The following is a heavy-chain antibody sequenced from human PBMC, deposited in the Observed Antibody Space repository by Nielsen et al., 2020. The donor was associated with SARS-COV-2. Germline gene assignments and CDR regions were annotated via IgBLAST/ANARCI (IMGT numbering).Heavy chain of an antibody. CDR1: GFTFSSYA. D-gene: IGHD3-3*01. J-gene: IGHJ4*02. Sequence: GESLKISCAASGFTFSSYAMSWVRQAPGKGLEWVSAISGSGGSTYYADSVKGRFTISRDNSKNTLYLQMNSLRPEDTAVYYCVRDSSVVIWSGYPVDWGQGTLVTVSS. CDR3: VRDSSVVIWSGYPVD. V-gene: IGHV3-23*01. CDR2: ISGSGGST.